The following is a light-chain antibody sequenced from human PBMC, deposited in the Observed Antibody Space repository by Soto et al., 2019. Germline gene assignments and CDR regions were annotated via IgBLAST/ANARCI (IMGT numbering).Light chain of an antibody. Sequence: SYELTQPPSVSVAPGQTASISCGGNNIGIKDVYWYQQQPGQAPVLVIYDNRDRPSGIPERFSGSNSGNTGTLTISRVEAGDEADYYCQVWDTSSDHPVFGGGTKVTVL. J-gene: IGLJ2*01. CDR3: QVWDTSSDHPV. V-gene: IGLV3-21*01. CDR1: NIGIKD. CDR2: DNR.